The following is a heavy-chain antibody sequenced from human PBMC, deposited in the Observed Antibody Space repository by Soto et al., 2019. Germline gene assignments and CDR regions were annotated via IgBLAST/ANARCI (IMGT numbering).Heavy chain of an antibody. J-gene: IGHJ3*02. CDR2: IHPSGGST. Sequence: QVQLVQSGAEVKKPGASVKVSCKASGYIFSSYYMHWVRQAPGQGLEWMGIIHPSGGSTSYAQKXQXXXTXXRDTSTSTVYMELSSLRSEDTAMYYCVRVKNAFDIWGQGTMVTVSS. CDR3: VRVKNAFDI. V-gene: IGHV1-46*03. CDR1: GYIFSSYY.